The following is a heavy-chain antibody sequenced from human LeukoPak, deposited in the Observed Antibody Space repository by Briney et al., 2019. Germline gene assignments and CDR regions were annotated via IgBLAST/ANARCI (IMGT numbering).Heavy chain of an antibody. V-gene: IGHV3-23*01. CDR2: ISGSGDST. D-gene: IGHD3-3*01. J-gene: IGHJ5*02. CDR1: GFTFSSYA. CDR3: AKDRKINYHCCFDP. Sequence: PGGSLRLSCAASGFTFSSYAMSWVRQAPGKGLEWVSAISGSGDSTYYANSVKGRFTISRDNFKNTLYLLMRSPGAQDTALYYCAKDRKINYHCCFDPWGQGTLVTVAS.